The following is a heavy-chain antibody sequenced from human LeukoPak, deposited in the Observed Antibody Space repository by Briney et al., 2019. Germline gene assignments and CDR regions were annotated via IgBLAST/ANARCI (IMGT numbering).Heavy chain of an antibody. CDR3: RGDYGEIDY. J-gene: IGHJ4*02. D-gene: IGHD4-17*01. Sequence: PGGSLRLSCAASGFTFSSYAMSWVRQAPGKGLEWVANIKQDGSEKYYVDSVKGRFTISRDNAKNSLYLQMNNLRAEDTAVYYCRGDYGEIDYWGQGTLVTVSS. CDR2: IKQDGSEK. CDR1: GFTFSSYA. V-gene: IGHV3-7*01.